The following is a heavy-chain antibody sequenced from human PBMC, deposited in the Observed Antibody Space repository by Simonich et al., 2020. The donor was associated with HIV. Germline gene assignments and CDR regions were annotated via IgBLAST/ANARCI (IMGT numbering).Heavy chain of an antibody. CDR3: ARNSPPVTTPYGYYYGMDV. J-gene: IGHJ6*02. D-gene: IGHD4-17*01. V-gene: IGHV4-34*01. CDR1: GGSFSGYY. CDR2: VNHRGST. Sequence: QQWGAGLLKPSETLSLTCAVYGGSFSGYYWSWIRKPPGKGLEWIGEVNHRGSTNYNPSLKSQVNISVDTSKNQFSLKLSSVTAADTAVYYCARNSPPVTTPYGYYYGMDVWGQGTTVTVSS.